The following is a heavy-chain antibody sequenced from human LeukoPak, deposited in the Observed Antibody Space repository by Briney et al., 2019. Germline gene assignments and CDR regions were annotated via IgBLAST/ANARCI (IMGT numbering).Heavy chain of an antibody. CDR1: GFIFNSYA. CDR2: ISGSGGST. J-gene: IGHJ3*02. D-gene: IGHD3-16*01. Sequence: PGGSLRLSCAASGFIFNSYAMSWVRQAPGKGLEWVSAISGSGGSTYYADSVKGRFTISRDNYKNMLYLQMNSLRADDTAVYYCANGQGGGAFDIWGQGTMVTVSS. V-gene: IGHV3-23*01. CDR3: ANGQGGGAFDI.